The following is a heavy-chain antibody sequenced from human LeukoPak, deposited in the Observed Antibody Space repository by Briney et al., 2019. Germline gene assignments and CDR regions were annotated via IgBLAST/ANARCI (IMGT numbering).Heavy chain of an antibody. CDR2: ISGSGQST. J-gene: IGHJ6*03. CDR3: AKYRGDFWSDHYYYHMDV. V-gene: IGHV3-23*01. Sequence: GGSLRLSCAVSEVTSQFNFNSYAMTWVRQAPGKGLEWLSVISGSGQSTDYADSVKGRFTTSRDNSKHTVYLQMESLRVEDTAVYYCAKYRGDFWSDHYYYHMDVWGKGTTVTVSS. D-gene: IGHD3-3*01. CDR1: EVTSQFNFNSYA.